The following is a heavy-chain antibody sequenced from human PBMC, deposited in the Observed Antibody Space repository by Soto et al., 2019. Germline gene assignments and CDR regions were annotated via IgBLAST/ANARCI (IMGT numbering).Heavy chain of an antibody. V-gene: IGHV1-69*02. CDR2: ITPILGIA. D-gene: IGHD1-1*01. J-gene: IGHJ3*02. CDR3: ASSTLTTGTSDAFDI. CDR1: GGTFSSYT. Sequence: GASVKVSCKASGGTFSSYTISWVRQAPGQGLEWMGRITPILGIANYAQKFQGRVTITADKSTSTAYMELSSLRSEDTAVYYCASSTLTTGTSDAFDIWGQGTMVTVSS.